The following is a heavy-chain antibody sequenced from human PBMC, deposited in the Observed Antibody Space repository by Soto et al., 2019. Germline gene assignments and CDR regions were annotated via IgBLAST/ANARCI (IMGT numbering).Heavy chain of an antibody. CDR1: GFTFRSYG. D-gene: IGHD3-22*01. CDR3: ARESHDSSGYDY. Sequence: QVQLVESGGGVVQPGRSLRLSCAASGFTFRSYGMHWVRQAPGKGLEWVAVIWYDGSNKYYADSVKGRFTISRDNSKNTLYLQMNSLRAEDTAVYYCARESHDSSGYDYWGQGTLVTVSS. V-gene: IGHV3-33*01. J-gene: IGHJ4*02. CDR2: IWYDGSNK.